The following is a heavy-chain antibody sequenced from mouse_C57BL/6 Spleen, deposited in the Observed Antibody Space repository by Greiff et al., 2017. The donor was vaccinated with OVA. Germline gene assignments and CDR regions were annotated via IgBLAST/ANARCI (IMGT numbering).Heavy chain of an antibody. CDR3: ARGGTRGSSYEYFDV. Sequence: VQLQQPGAELVMPGASVKLSCKASGYTFTSYWMHWVKQRPGQGLEWIGELDPSDSSTNYNQKFKGKSTLTVDKSSSTAYMQLRSLTSEDSAVYYCARGGTRGSSYEYFDVWGTGTTVTVSS. CDR1: GYTFTSYW. V-gene: IGHV1-69*01. J-gene: IGHJ1*03. CDR2: LDPSDSST. D-gene: IGHD1-1*01.